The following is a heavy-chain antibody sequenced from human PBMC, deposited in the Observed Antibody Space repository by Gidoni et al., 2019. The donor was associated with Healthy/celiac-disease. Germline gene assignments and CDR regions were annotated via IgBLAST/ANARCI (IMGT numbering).Heavy chain of an antibody. CDR2: IYSGGST. CDR1: GFTASSNY. J-gene: IGHJ4*02. V-gene: IGHV3-53*01. D-gene: IGHD3-3*01. Sequence: EVQLVESGGGLIQPGGSLSLSCAASGFTASSNYKSWVRQAPGKGLEWVSVIYSGGSTYYADSVKGRFTISRDKSKNTLYLQMNSLRAEDTAVYYCARGGITIFGVVIPFDYWGQGTLVTVSS. CDR3: ARGGITIFGVVIPFDY.